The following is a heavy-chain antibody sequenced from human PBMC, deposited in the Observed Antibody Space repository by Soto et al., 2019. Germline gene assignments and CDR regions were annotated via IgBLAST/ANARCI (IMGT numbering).Heavy chain of an antibody. J-gene: IGHJ4*02. Sequence: SETLSLTCAVSGGSFSSYYWSWIRQSPGKGLEWIGEISPSGSTNYIPSLKSRLTMSIDTSKNQFSLRLSSVTAADTAVYYCARGTSVRGVLVPFDYWGQGTLVTVSS. V-gene: IGHV4-34*01. D-gene: IGHD3-10*01. CDR1: GGSFSSYY. CDR2: ISPSGST. CDR3: ARGTSVRGVLVPFDY.